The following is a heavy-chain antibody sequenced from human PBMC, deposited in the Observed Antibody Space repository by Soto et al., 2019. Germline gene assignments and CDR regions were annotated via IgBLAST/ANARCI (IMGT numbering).Heavy chain of an antibody. V-gene: IGHV4-61*01. CDR1: GGSVSSGSYY. CDR2: IYYSGST. CDR3: ARDAITLVRGQYPYYYAMDV. D-gene: IGHD3-10*01. Sequence: PSETLSLTCTVSGGSVSSGSYYWSWIRQPPGKGLEWIGCIYYSGSTNYNPSLKSRVTISVDTSKNQFSLKLSSVTAADTAVYYCARDAITLVRGQYPYYYAMDVCGQVTTVTVSS. J-gene: IGHJ6*02.